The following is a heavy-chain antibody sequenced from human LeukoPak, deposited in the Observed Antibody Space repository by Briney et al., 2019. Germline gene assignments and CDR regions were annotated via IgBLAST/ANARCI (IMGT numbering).Heavy chain of an antibody. CDR1: GGSISSDY. CDR3: ARLHRSDYFDL. CDR2: IYYSGNT. V-gene: IGHV4-59*01. J-gene: IGHJ2*01. Sequence: SETLSLTCTVSGGSISSDYWSWIRQPPGKGLEWIGYIYYSGNTNYNPSLKSRVTISQDTSKNQFSLKLSSVTAADTAVYYCARLHRSDYFDLWGRGTLVTVSS.